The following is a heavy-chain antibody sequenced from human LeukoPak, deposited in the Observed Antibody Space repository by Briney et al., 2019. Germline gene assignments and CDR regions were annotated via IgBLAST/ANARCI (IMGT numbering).Heavy chain of an antibody. D-gene: IGHD3-10*01. CDR2: ISVSGGST. J-gene: IGHJ4*02. CDR3: AKSRGSGSKMARGVNFDY. Sequence: PGGSLRLSCAASGFTFSSYGLSWVRQAPGKGLEWVSAISVSGGSTYYADSVKGRFTISRDNSKNTLFLQMNSLRAEDTAVYYCAKSRGSGSKMARGVNFDYWGQGTLVTVSS. CDR1: GFTFSSYG. V-gene: IGHV3-23*01.